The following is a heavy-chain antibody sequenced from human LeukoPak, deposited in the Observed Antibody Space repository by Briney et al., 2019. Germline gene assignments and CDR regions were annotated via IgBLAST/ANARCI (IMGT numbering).Heavy chain of an antibody. CDR2: ISSSSSYI. D-gene: IGHD6-13*01. J-gene: IGHJ4*02. Sequence: PGGSLRLSCAASGFTFSSYSMNWVRQAPGKGLEWVSSISSSSSYIYYADSVKGRFTISRDNAKNSLYLQMNSLRAEDTAVYYCARGSVWSSSWYGYWGQGTLVTVSS. CDR1: GFTFSSYS. V-gene: IGHV3-21*01. CDR3: ARGSVWSSSWYGY.